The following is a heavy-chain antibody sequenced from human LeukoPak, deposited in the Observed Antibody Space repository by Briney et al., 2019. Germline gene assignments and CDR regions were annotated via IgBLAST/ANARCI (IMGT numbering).Heavy chain of an antibody. D-gene: IGHD3-10*01. CDR2: ISYSGST. J-gene: IGHJ4*02. Sequence: SETLSLTCTVSGDSMSSYYWTWIRQPPGKELEWIGSISYSGSTNYNPSLKSRVTMSVDTSKNQFSLKLNSVTAADTAVYYCARSGLVRGVSTWGQGTLVTLSS. V-gene: IGHV4-59*01. CDR3: ARSGLVRGVST. CDR1: GDSMSSYY.